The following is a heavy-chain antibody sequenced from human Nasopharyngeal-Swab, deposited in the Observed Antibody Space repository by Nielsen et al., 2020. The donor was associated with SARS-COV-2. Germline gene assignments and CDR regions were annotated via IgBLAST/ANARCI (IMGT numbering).Heavy chain of an antibody. D-gene: IGHD1-26*01. CDR2: ISYDGSNN. Sequence: GESLKISCAASGFTFSSYGMHWVRQAPGKGLEWVAVISYDGSNNYYADSVKGRFTISRDNSKNTLYLQMNSLRAEDTAVYYCAKEGVVGATTGVVYWGQGTLVTVSS. J-gene: IGHJ4*02. CDR1: GFTFSSYG. CDR3: AKEGVVGATTGVVY. V-gene: IGHV3-30*18.